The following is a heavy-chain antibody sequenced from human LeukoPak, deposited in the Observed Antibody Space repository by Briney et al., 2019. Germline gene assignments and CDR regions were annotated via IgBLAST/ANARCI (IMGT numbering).Heavy chain of an antibody. Sequence: GASVKVSCKPSGYTFTSYDISWVRQATGQGLEWMGYVNPNSGNTGYAQNFQGRVTITRTTSISTAYMEVSGLRSDDTAVYYCARDPHPCGGDCYTNGAFDIWGQGTLVTVSS. CDR2: VNPNSGNT. CDR3: ARDPHPCGGDCYTNGAFDI. V-gene: IGHV1-8*03. J-gene: IGHJ3*02. CDR1: GYTFTSYD. D-gene: IGHD2-21*02.